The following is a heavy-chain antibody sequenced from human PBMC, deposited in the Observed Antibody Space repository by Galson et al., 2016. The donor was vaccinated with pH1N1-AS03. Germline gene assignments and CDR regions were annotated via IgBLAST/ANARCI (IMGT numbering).Heavy chain of an antibody. CDR1: GYTFTTYD. J-gene: IGHJ5*02. Sequence: SVKVSCKASGYTFTTYDINWVRQAPGQGLEWMGWMNPDSGNTGYAPSFQGRVTITRDTSISTAYMELSSLRSEDTAVYYCARGVVDCSGPACSGTLRFDPWGQ. CDR2: MNPDSGNT. D-gene: IGHD2-15*01. V-gene: IGHV1-8*03. CDR3: ARGVVDCSGPACSGTLRFDP.